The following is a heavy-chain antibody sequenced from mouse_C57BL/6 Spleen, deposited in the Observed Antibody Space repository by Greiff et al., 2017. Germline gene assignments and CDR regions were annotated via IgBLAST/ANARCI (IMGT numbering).Heavy chain of an antibody. CDR3: ARYYGNYDAMDY. D-gene: IGHD2-1*01. V-gene: IGHV1-52*01. CDR1: GYTFTSYW. CDR2: IDPSDSET. Sequence: VQLQQPGAELVRPGSSVKLSCKASGYTFTSYWMHWVKQRPIQGLEWIGNIDPSDSETHYNQKFKDKATLTVDKSSSTAYMQLSSLTSEDSAVYYCARYYGNYDAMDYWGQGTSVTVSS. J-gene: IGHJ4*01.